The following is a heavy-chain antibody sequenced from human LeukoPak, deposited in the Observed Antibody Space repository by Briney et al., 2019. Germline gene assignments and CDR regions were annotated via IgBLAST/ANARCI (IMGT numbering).Heavy chain of an antibody. D-gene: IGHD3-22*01. J-gene: IGHJ4*02. CDR2: IRAYNGNT. CDR1: RYTFTSYG. V-gene: IGHV1-18*01. Sequence: GASVKVSCKASRYTFTSYGISWVRQAPGQGVEWMGWIRAYNGNTNYAQKLHGRVTMTTDTSTSTAYMELRSLRSDDTAVYYCARASRLYYDSSGYYAYVDYWGQGTLVTVSA. CDR3: ARASRLYYDSSGYYAYVDY.